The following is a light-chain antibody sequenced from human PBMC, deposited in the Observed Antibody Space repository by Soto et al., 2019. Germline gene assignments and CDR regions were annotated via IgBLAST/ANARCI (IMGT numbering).Light chain of an antibody. CDR2: DVS. CDR3: SSYTSSSTPFV. Sequence: QSALTQPASVSGSPGQSITISCTGTSSDVGAYNYVSWYQQHPGKAPKLMICDVSNRPSGVSNRFSGSKSGNTASLTISGLQAEDEADYFCSSYTSSSTPFVFGTGTKLTVL. CDR1: SSDVGAYNY. V-gene: IGLV2-14*01. J-gene: IGLJ1*01.